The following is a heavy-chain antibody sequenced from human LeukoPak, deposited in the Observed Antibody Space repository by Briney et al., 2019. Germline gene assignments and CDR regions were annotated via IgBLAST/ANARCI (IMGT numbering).Heavy chain of an antibody. CDR1: GGSISSYY. CDR2: IYYSGST. D-gene: IGHD3-22*01. V-gene: IGHV4-59*01. CDR3: ARGYYDPFDY. Sequence: SGTLSLTCAVSGGSISSYYWSWIRQPPGKGLEWIGYIYYSGSTNYNPSLKSRVTISVDTSRNQFSLKLSSVTAADTAVYYCARGYYDPFDYWGQGILVTVSS. J-gene: IGHJ4*02.